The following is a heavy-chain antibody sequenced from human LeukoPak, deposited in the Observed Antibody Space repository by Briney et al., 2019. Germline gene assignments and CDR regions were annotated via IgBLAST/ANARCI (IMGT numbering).Heavy chain of an antibody. D-gene: IGHD3-9*01. Sequence: GGSLRLSCAASGFTFSSYTMNWVRQAPGRGLEWVSSISSSSSYIYYADSVKGRFTISRDNAKTSLYLQMKSLRAEDTAVYYCARDTYDILTGYYKWAFDIWGQGTMVTVSS. CDR1: GFTFSSYT. CDR3: ARDTYDILTGYYKWAFDI. J-gene: IGHJ3*02. V-gene: IGHV3-21*06. CDR2: ISSSSSYI.